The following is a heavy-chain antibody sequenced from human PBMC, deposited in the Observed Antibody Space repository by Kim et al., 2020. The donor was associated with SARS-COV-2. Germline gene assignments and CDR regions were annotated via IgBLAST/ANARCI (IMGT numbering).Heavy chain of an antibody. CDR2: IYYSGST. V-gene: IGHV4-59*01. J-gene: IGHJ5*02. Sequence: SETLSLTCTVSGGSISSYYWSWIRQPPGKGLEWIGYIYYSGSTNYNPSLKSRVTISVDTSKNQFSLKLSSVTAADTAVYYCARDGRYSSGWPNWFDPWGQGTLVTVSS. CDR1: GGSISSYY. CDR3: ARDGRYSSGWPNWFDP. D-gene: IGHD6-19*01.